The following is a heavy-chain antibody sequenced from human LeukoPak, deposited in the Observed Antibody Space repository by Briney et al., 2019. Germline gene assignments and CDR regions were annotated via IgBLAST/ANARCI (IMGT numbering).Heavy chain of an antibody. V-gene: IGHV3-21*01. CDR1: GFTFSSYS. J-gene: IGHJ4*02. CDR2: ISSSSSYI. Sequence: RGSLRLSCAASGFTFSSYSMNWVRQAPGKGLEWVSSISSSSSYIYYADSVKGRFTISRDNAKNSLYLQMNSLRAEDTAVYYCARVEWELSTPDDYWGQGTLVTVSS. CDR3: ARVEWELSTPDDY. D-gene: IGHD1-26*01.